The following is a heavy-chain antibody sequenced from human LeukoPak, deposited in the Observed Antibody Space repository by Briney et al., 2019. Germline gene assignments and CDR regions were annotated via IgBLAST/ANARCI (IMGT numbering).Heavy chain of an antibody. J-gene: IGHJ4*01. Sequence: GGSLRLSCAASGFAFSSYAMHWVRQAPGKGLEWVAVISYDGSNKYYADSVKGRFTISRDNSKNTLYLQMNSLRAEDTAVYYCARKDVSMRSGFDFWGQGTLVTVSS. D-gene: IGHD3-3*02. V-gene: IGHV3-30*04. CDR3: ARKDVSMRSGFDF. CDR2: ISYDGSNK. CDR1: GFAFSSYA.